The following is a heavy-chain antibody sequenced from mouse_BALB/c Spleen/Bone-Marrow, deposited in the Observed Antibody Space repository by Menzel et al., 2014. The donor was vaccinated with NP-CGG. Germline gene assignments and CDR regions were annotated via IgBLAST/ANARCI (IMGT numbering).Heavy chain of an antibody. V-gene: IGHV3-1*02. J-gene: IGHJ4*01. CDR2: IQHSGST. D-gene: IGHD4-1*01. CDR3: SRHLTGYAMDY. CDR1: GYSITSGYS. Sequence: VQLQQPGPDLVKPSQSLSLTCTVTGYSITSGYSWHWIRQFPGNKLEWMGYIQHSGSTNYNPSLKSRISITRDTSKNQFFLQLNSVTPEDTATYYCSRHLTGYAMDYWGQGTSVTVSS.